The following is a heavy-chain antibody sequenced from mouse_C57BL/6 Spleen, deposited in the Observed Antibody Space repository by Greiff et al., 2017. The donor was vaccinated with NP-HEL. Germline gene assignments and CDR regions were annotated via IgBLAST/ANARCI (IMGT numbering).Heavy chain of an antibody. CDR3: AREANYYGISFAY. Sequence: QVQLQQSGAELVKPGASVKMSCKASGYTFTSYWITWVKQRPGQGLEWIGDIYPGSGSTNYNEKFKSKATLTVDTSSSTAYMQLSSLTSEDSAVYYCAREANYYGISFAYWGQGTLVTVSA. J-gene: IGHJ3*01. CDR2: IYPGSGST. D-gene: IGHD1-1*01. CDR1: GYTFTSYW. V-gene: IGHV1-55*01.